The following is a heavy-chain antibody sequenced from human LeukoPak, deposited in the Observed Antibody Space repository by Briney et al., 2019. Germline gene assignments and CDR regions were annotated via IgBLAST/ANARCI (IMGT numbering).Heavy chain of an antibody. CDR3: ARDYGDYGGWYYHYGMDV. V-gene: IGHV4-38-2*01. CDR2: IYHSGST. CDR1: GYSISSGYY. Sequence: SETLSLTCAVSGYSISSGYYWGWIRQPPGKGLEWIGSIYHSGSTYYNPSLKSRVTISVDTSKNQFSLKLSSVTAADTAVYYCARDYGDYGGWYYHYGMDVWGKRTTVTVSS. D-gene: IGHD4-17*01. J-gene: IGHJ6*04.